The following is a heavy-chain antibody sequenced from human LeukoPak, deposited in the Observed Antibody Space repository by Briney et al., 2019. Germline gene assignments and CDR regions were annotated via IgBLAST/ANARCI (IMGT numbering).Heavy chain of an antibody. D-gene: IGHD3-9*01. V-gene: IGHV3-20*04. CDR2: INWNGGST. Sequence: GGSLRLSCAASGFTFDDHGMSWVRQAPGKGLEWVSGINWNGGSTGYADSVKGRFTISRDNAKNSLYLQMNSLRAEDTAVYYCARQRGDILTGYYMGRGLGYWGRGALGAVSS. CDR3: ARQRGDILTGYYMGRGLGY. CDR1: GFTFDDHG. J-gene: IGHJ4*02.